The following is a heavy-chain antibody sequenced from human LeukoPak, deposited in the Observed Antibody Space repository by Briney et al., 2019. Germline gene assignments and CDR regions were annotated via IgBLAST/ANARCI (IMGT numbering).Heavy chain of an antibody. CDR3: ARELVVPAAISSYDAFDI. Sequence: GGSLRLSCAASGFTFSSYEMNWVRQAPGKGLEWVSYISSSGSDIYYADSVKGRFTISRDNAKNSLYLQMNGLRAEDTAVYYCARELVVPAAISSYDAFDIWGQGTMVTVSS. D-gene: IGHD2-2*01. V-gene: IGHV3-48*03. CDR2: ISSSGSDI. J-gene: IGHJ3*02. CDR1: GFTFSSYE.